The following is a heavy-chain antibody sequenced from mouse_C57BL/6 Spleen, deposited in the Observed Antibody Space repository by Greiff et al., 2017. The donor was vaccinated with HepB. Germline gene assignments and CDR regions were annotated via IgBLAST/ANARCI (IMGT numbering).Heavy chain of an antibody. D-gene: IGHD1-1*01. CDR1: GYTFTSYW. J-gene: IGHJ2*01. Sequence: VKLQESGAELVMPGASVKLSCKASGYTFTSYWMHWVKQRPGQGLEWIGEIDPSDSYTNYNQKFKGKSTLTVDKSSSTAYMQLSSLTSEDSAVYYCARRHYGSSYFDYWGQGTTLTVSS. V-gene: IGHV1-69*01. CDR2: IDPSDSYT. CDR3: ARRHYGSSYFDY.